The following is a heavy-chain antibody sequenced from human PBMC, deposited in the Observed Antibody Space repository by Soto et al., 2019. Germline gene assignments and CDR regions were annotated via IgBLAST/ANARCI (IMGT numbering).Heavy chain of an antibody. CDR1: EGTFIDFG. Sequence: MRHSWAAAEGTFIDFGVSCVRQAQGKGLEWVSSISRSSNSIYSADSVRGRFTISRDNSKNTLYLQMYSLRAEDTAVYYCAKDAKILDWLPTSYYYDFWGRGALVTVSS. J-gene: IGHJ4*02. CDR2: ISRSSNSI. CDR3: AKDAKILDWLPTSYYYDF. D-gene: IGHD3-9*01. V-gene: IGHV3-23*01.